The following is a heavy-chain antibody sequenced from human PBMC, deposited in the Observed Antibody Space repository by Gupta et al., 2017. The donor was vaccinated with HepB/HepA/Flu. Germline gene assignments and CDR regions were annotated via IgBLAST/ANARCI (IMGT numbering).Heavy chain of an antibody. Sequence: EVHLVDSGGDIVEPGRSLRLSCAASGFNFGDYAMSWFRQAPGKGLEWVGFIRSSTYGGSTKYAASVRDRVTISRDDSKSITYLQMDSLKSEDTAMYFCAREAGYGFFDPWGQGTLVSVSS. J-gene: IGHJ5*02. CDR1: GFNFGDYA. CDR2: IRSSTYGGST. D-gene: IGHD3-10*01. V-gene: IGHV3-49*03. CDR3: AREAGYGFFDP.